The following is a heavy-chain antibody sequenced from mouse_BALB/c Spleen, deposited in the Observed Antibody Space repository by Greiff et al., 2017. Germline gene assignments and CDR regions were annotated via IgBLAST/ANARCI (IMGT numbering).Heavy chain of an antibody. CDR2: ISSGGSYT. J-gene: IGHJ4*01. Sequence: EVKLVESGGGLVKPGGSLKLSCAASGFTFSSYDMYWVRQSPEKRLEWVAEISSGGSYTYYPDTVTGRFTISRDNAKNTLYLEMSSLRSEDTAMYYCAVGTMITTRAMDYWGQGTSVTVSS. D-gene: IGHD2-4*01. CDR3: AVGTMITTRAMDY. V-gene: IGHV5-9-4*01. CDR1: GFTFSSYD.